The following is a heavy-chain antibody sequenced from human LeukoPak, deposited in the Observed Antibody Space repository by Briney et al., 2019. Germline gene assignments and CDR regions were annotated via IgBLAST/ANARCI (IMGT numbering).Heavy chain of an antibody. J-gene: IGHJ4*02. CDR1: GYTFTNYY. V-gene: IGHV1-8*01. CDR3: ARALTPASGYSYGS. D-gene: IGHD5-18*01. CDR2: MNPNSCNT. Sequence: ASVKVSCKASGYTFTNYYINWVRQATGQGLEWMGWMNPNSCNTGYLQKSQGRVTMTMNTSISTAYMELRSLRSEDTAVYSCARALTPASGYSYGSWGQGTLVTVSS.